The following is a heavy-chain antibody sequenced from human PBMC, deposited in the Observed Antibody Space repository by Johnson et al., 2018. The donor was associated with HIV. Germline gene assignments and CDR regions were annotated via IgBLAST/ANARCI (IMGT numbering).Heavy chain of an antibody. J-gene: IGHJ3*02. V-gene: IGHV3-30*03. CDR2: ISYDGSDK. D-gene: IGHD2-21*01. CDR1: GFTFSDYY. CDR3: ARDLGVVVVIPRAFDI. Sequence: QVQLVESGGGLVKPGGSLRLSCAASGFTFSDYYMSWIRQAPGKGLEWVTVISYDGSDKYYADSVKGRFTISRDNSKNTLYLQMNSLRAEDTAVYYCARDLGVVVVIPRAFDIWGQGTMVTVSS.